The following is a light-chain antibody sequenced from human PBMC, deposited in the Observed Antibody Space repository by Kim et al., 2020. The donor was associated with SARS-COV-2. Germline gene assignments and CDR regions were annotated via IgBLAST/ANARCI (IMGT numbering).Light chain of an antibody. Sequence: LSPGERATFACRASQSISSTYLAWYQHKSGQSPRLLIYAASNRATGIPDRFSGSGSGTDFTLTISRLEPEDFAVYYCQHFGSSRYTFGQGTKLVI. V-gene: IGKV3-20*01. J-gene: IGKJ2*01. CDR3: QHFGSSRYT. CDR1: QSISSTY. CDR2: AAS.